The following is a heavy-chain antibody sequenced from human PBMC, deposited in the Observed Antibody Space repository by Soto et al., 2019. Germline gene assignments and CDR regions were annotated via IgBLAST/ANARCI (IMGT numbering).Heavy chain of an antibody. CDR1: GYSFTSYW. V-gene: IGHV5-51*01. Sequence: GASLKISCKGSGYSFTSYWIGWARQMPGKGLEWMGIIYPGDSDTRYSPSFQGQVTISADKSISTAYLQWSSLKASDTAMYYCARGDYDFWSGYFSRGMDVWGQGTTVTVSS. CDR2: IYPGDSDT. CDR3: ARGDYDFWSGYFSRGMDV. J-gene: IGHJ6*02. D-gene: IGHD3-3*01.